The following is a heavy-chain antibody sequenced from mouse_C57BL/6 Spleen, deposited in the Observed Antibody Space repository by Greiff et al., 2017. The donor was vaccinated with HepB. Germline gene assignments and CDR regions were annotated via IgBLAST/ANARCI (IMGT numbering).Heavy chain of an antibody. V-gene: IGHV1-5*01. CDR2: IYPGNSDT. CDR3: TRCQIYYDYSYWYFDV. J-gene: IGHJ1*03. D-gene: IGHD2-4*01. CDR1: GYTFTSYW. Sequence: VQLKASGTVLARPGASVKMSCKTSGYTFTSYWMHWVKQRPGQGLEWIGAIYPGNSDTSYNQKFKGKAKLTAVTSASTAYMELSSLTNEDSAVYYCTRCQIYYDYSYWYFDVWGTGTTVTVSS.